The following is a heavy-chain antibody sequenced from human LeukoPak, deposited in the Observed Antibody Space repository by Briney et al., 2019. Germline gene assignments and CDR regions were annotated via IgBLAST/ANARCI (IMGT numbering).Heavy chain of an antibody. J-gene: IGHJ4*02. V-gene: IGHV3-74*01. CDR3: ARARIAAGLIDY. D-gene: IGHD6-13*01. Sequence: GGSLRLSCAASGFTFSSYWMHWVRQAPGKGLVWVSRINSDGSTTSYTDSVKGRFTISRDNAKNTLYLQKNSLRAEDTAVYYCARARIAAGLIDYWGRGTLVTVSS. CDR2: INSDGSTT. CDR1: GFTFSSYW.